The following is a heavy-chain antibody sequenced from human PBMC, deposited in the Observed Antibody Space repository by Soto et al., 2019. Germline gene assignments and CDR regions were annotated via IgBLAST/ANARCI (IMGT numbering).Heavy chain of an antibody. V-gene: IGHV3-30*18. CDR3: EKACGGATVKENAFDI. Sequence: QVQLVESGGGVVQPGRSLRLSCAASGFTFSSYGMHWVRQAPGKGLEWVAVISYDGSNKYYADSVKGRFTISRDNSKHTLYLQMKSLRAEDTAVYYCEKACGGATVKENAFDIWGQGTMVTVSS. CDR1: GFTFSSYG. CDR2: ISYDGSNK. D-gene: IGHD4-17*01. J-gene: IGHJ3*02.